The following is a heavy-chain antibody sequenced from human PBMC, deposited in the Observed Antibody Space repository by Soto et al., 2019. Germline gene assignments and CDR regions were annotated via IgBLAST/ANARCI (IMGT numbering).Heavy chain of an antibody. CDR2: ISAYNGNT. CDR3: ARFCSGGSCYSPDYYYYYMDV. CDR1: GSTFTSYG. D-gene: IGHD2-15*01. J-gene: IGHJ6*03. V-gene: IGHV1-18*01. Sequence: GASVKVSCKASGSTFTSYGISWVRHAPGRGLEWMGWISAYNGNTNYAQKLQGRVTMTTDTSTSTAYMGLRSLRSDDTAVYYCARFCSGGSCYSPDYYYYYMDVWGKGTTVTVSS.